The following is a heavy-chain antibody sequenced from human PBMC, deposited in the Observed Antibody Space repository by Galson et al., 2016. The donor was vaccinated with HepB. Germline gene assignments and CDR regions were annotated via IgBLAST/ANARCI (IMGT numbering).Heavy chain of an antibody. CDR2: INHSGAA. V-gene: IGHV4-34*01. D-gene: IGHD4-23*01. J-gene: IGHJ5*02. Sequence: SETLSHTCVVSGGSFSGYSWDWIRQPPGKGLEWIGEINHSGAANYNPSLKSRVTVSVDTSKNQFSLKLNSVTAADTAVYYCARDLPAFSKWFDPWGQGVLVTVSS. CDR3: ARDLPAFSKWFDP. CDR1: GGSFSGYS.